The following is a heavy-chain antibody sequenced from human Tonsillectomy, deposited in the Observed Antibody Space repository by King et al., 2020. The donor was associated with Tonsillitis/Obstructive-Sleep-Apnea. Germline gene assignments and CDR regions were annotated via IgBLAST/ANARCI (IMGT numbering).Heavy chain of an antibody. J-gene: IGHJ5*02. D-gene: IGHD3-10*01. V-gene: IGHV3-66*01. CDR3: ARVGYYGSESYYGFDP. Sequence: QLVQSGGGLVQPGGSLRLSCAASGFTVSSNYMSWVRQAPGKGLEWVSVIYSGGNTYYADSVKGRFTISRDNSKNTLYLQMNSLRAEDTAVYYCARVGYYGSESYYGFDPWGQGTLVTVSS. CDR2: IYSGGNT. CDR1: GFTVSSNY.